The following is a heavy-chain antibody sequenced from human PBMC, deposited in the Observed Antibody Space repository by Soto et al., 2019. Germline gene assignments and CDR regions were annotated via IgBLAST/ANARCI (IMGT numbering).Heavy chain of an antibody. CDR1: GYTFTSYY. J-gene: IGHJ4*02. Sequence: QVQLVQSGAEVKKPGASVKVSCKASGYTFTSYYMHWVRQAPGQGLEWMGIINPSGGSTSYAQKCQGRVTMTRDTSTSTVYMGLSSLRSEDTAVYYCARDSRVRYCSGGSCYSGYFDYWGQGTLVTVSS. CDR2: INPSGGST. V-gene: IGHV1-46*01. D-gene: IGHD2-15*01. CDR3: ARDSRVRYCSGGSCYSGYFDY.